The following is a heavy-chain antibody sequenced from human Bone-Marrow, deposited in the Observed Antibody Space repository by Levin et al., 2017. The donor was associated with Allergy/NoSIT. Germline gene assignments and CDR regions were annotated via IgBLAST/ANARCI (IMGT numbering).Heavy chain of an antibody. D-gene: IGHD3-3*01. J-gene: IGHJ6*04. CDR1: GFTFRSYW. V-gene: IGHV3-7*03. CDR3: ARDQGDVWSGYFQPDV. CDR2: IKEDGSEK. Sequence: PGGSLRLSCAASGFTFRSYWMSWVRQAPGKGLEWVANIKEDGSEKYHVDSVKGRFIIFRDNAKNSLSLQMNSLRAEDTAVYYCARDQGDVWSGYFQPDVWGNGTTVIVSA.